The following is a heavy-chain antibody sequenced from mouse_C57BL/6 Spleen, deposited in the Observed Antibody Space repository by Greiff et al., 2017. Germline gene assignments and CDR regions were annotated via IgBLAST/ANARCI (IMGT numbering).Heavy chain of an antibody. D-gene: IGHD1-1*01. V-gene: IGHV5-17*01. J-gene: IGHJ3*01. CDR3: ARGATVVESAWFAY. CDR1: GFTFSDYG. Sequence: EVQGVESGGGLVKPGGSLKLSCAASGFTFSDYGMHWVRQAPEKGLEWVAYISSGSITIYFADTVKGRFTIFRGNAKNTLFLQMTSRRSEDTAMYYCARGATVVESAWFAYWGQGTLVTVSA. CDR2: ISSGSITI.